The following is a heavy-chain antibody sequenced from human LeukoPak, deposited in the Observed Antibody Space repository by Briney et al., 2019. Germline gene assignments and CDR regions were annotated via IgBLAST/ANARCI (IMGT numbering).Heavy chain of an antibody. CDR3: VSFYETY. V-gene: IGHV3-74*01. Sequence: GGSLRLSCAASGNYWMHWVRRVPGKGLVWVSHINSDGSWTSYADSVKGRFTISKDNAKNTVYLQMNSLRAEDTAVYYCVSFYETYWGRGTLVTVSS. CDR2: INSDGSWT. J-gene: IGHJ4*02. CDR1: GNYW. D-gene: IGHD2/OR15-2a*01.